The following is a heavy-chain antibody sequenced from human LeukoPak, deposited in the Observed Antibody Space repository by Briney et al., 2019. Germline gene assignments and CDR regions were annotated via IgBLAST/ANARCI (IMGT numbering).Heavy chain of an antibody. J-gene: IGHJ4*02. V-gene: IGHV3-23*01. CDR2: IGAGGTFT. CDR1: GFTFSSYA. Sequence: PGGSLRLSCAASGFTFSSYAMNWVRQAPGKGLEWVSGIGAGGTFTYYADSVKGRFTIFRDNSRNTLYLQMNSLRADDTAVYYCAKDGGKFVTIFGVVIVPYYFDYWGQGTLVTVSS. D-gene: IGHD3-3*01. CDR3: AKDGGKFVTIFGVVIVPYYFDY.